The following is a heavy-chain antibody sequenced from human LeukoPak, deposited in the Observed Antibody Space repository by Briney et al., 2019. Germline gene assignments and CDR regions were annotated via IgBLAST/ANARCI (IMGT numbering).Heavy chain of an antibody. CDR1: GGSFSGYY. CDR3: ARGMTYYDILTGYKSLGLFDY. D-gene: IGHD3-9*01. V-gene: IGHV4-34*01. Sequence: SETLSLTCAVYGGSFSGYYWSWIRQPPGKGLEWIGEINHSGSTNYNPSLKSRVTISVDTSKNQSSLKLSSVTAADTAVYYCARGMTYYDILTGYKSLGLFDYWGQGTLVTVSS. CDR2: INHSGST. J-gene: IGHJ4*02.